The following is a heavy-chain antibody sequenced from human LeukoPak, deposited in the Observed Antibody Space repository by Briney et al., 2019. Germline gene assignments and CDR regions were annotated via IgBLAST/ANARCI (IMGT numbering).Heavy chain of an antibody. CDR1: GFTFSSYG. V-gene: IGHV3-30*02. Sequence: GGSLRLSCAASGFTFSSYGMHWVRQAPGKGLEWVAFIRYDGSNKYYADSVKGRFTISRDNSKNTLYLQMNSLRAEDTAVYYCARDHYYDSSGYTPGYWGQGTLVTVSS. CDR3: ARDHYYDSSGYTPGY. J-gene: IGHJ4*02. D-gene: IGHD3-22*01. CDR2: IRYDGSNK.